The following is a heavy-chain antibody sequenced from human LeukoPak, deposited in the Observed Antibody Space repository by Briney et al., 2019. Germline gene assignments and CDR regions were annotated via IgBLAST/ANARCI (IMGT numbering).Heavy chain of an antibody. D-gene: IGHD3-22*01. J-gene: IGHJ4*02. Sequence: SQTLTLTCAISGDSVSSNSATWIWIRQSPSRGLEWLGRTYYRSKWYNDYAVSVKSRTTINPDTSKNQFSLQLNSVTPEDTAVYSCARAAIDTGVYYFFDYWGQGTLVTVSS. CDR1: GDSVSSNSAT. CDR3: ARAAIDTGVYYFFDY. V-gene: IGHV6-1*01. CDR2: TYYRSKWYN.